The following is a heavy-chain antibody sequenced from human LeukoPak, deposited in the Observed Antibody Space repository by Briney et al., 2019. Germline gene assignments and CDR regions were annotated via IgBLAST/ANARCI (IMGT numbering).Heavy chain of an antibody. CDR3: ARLRGRTRCSGGSCYSGPFDY. CDR2: IFPSGGEI. V-gene: IGHV3-23*01. Sequence: GGSLRLSCAAPGFTFSTFAMIWVRQPPGKGLEWVSSIFPSGGEIHYADSVRGRFTISRDNSKSTLYLQMNSLRAEDTAVYYCARLRGRTRCSGGSCYSGPFDYWGQGTLVTVSS. D-gene: IGHD2-15*01. CDR1: GFTFSTFA. J-gene: IGHJ4*02.